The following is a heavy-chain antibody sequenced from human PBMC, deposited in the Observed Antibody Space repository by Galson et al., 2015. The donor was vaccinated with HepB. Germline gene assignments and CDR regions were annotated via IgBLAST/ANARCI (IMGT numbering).Heavy chain of an antibody. CDR1: GFTFSDYH. J-gene: IGHJ4*02. D-gene: IGHD1-26*01. Sequence: SLRLSCAASGFTFSDYHMSWIRQAPGKGLEWVSYISSSSSYTNYADSVKGRFTISRDNAKNSLYLQMNSLRAEDTAVYYCARGSGSLPLWGQGTLVTVSS. CDR2: ISSSSSYT. V-gene: IGHV3-11*05. CDR3: ARGSGSLPL.